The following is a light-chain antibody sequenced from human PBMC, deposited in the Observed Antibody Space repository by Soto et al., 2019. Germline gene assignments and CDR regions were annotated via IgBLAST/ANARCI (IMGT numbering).Light chain of an antibody. Sequence: DIQMTQSPSSVSASVGDRVTSSCRASQRIANWVAWYQQKPGKAPHLLIYAASTLQSGAPSRFSGSGSGTDFIFNISSLQPEDSATYYCQQASSFPFTFGPGTKVDV. CDR3: QQASSFPFT. CDR2: AAS. CDR1: QRIANW. J-gene: IGKJ3*01. V-gene: IGKV1-12*01.